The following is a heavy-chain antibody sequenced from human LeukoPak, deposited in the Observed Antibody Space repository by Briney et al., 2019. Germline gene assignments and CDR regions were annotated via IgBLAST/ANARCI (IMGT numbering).Heavy chain of an antibody. D-gene: IGHD3-22*01. Sequence: WIRQPPGKGLEWVSASGSGSYTDYADSVKGRFTISKDNSKNTLYMRMSSLRAEDTALYYCAKRRYDSSGHFDSWGQGTLVTVSS. V-gene: IGHV3-23*01. CDR3: AKRRYDSSGHFDS. J-gene: IGHJ4*02. CDR2: SGSGSYT.